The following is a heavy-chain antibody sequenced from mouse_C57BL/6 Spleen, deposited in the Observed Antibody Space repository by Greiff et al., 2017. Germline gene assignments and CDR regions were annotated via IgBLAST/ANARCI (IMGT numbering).Heavy chain of an antibody. CDR3: AHYYYGSSYWFAY. J-gene: IGHJ3*01. V-gene: IGHV14-3*01. D-gene: IGHD1-1*01. Sequence: EVQLQQSVAELVRPGASVKLSCTASGFNIKNTYMHWVKQRPGQGLEWIGRIDPANGSTKYAPKFQGKATRTADTSSNTAYLPLSSLTSEDTAIYYGAHYYYGSSYWFAYWGQGTLVTVSA. CDR1: GFNIKNTY. CDR2: IDPANGST.